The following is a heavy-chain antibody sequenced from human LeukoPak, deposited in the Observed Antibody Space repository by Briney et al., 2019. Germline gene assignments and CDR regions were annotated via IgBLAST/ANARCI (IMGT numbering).Heavy chain of an antibody. D-gene: IGHD3-10*01. V-gene: IGHV3-9*01. CDR3: ARDHAGSGDYFDY. CDR2: ISWNSGSI. J-gene: IGHJ4*02. Sequence: GGSLRLSCAASGFTFDDYAMHWVRQAPGKGLEWVSGISWNSGSIGYVDSVKGRFTISRDNAKNSLYPQMNRLRAEDTAVYYCARDHAGSGDYFDYWGQGTLVTVSS. CDR1: GFTFDDYA.